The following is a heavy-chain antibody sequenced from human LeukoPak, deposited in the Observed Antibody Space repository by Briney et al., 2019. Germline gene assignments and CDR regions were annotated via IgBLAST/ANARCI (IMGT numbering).Heavy chain of an antibody. J-gene: IGHJ4*02. D-gene: IGHD3-3*01. CDR2: IYTSGST. V-gene: IGHV4-4*07. CDR1: GGSISSYY. CDR3: ATTIFGVVQVDY. Sequence: SETLSLTCTVSGGSISSYYWSWIRQPAAKGLEWIGRIYTSGSTNYNPSLKSRVTMSVDTSKNQFSLKLSSVTAADTAVYYCATTIFGVVQVDYWGQGTLVTVSS.